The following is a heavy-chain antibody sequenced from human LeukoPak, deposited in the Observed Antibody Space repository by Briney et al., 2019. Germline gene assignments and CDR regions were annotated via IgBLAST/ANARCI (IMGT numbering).Heavy chain of an antibody. CDR2: ISGSGGST. CDR3: ALVVVRYYFDY. J-gene: IGHJ4*02. CDR1: GFTFSSYA. D-gene: IGHD2-2*01. V-gene: IGHV3-23*01. Sequence: GGSLRLSCAASGFTFSSYAMSWVRQAPGKGLEWVSAISGSGGSTYYADSVKGQFTISRDNSKNTLYLQMNSLRAEDTPVYYCALVVVRYYFDYWGQGTLVTVSS.